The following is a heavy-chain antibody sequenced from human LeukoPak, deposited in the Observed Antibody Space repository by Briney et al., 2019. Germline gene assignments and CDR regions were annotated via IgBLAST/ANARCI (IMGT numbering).Heavy chain of an antibody. Sequence: SETLSLTCTVSGGSISSSSYYWGWIRQPPGKGLEWIGSIYYSGSTYYNPSLKSRVTISVDTSKNQFSLKLSSVTAADTAVYYCARTTLYDYGDYVSGLDPWGQGTLVTVSS. V-gene: IGHV4-39*07. CDR1: GGSISSSSYY. J-gene: IGHJ5*02. D-gene: IGHD4-17*01. CDR2: IYYSGST. CDR3: ARTTLYDYGDYVSGLDP.